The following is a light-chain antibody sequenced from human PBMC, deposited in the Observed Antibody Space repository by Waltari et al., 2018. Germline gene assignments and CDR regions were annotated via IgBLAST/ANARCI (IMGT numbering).Light chain of an antibody. CDR3: QQYYTTPLT. J-gene: IGKJ4*01. CDR2: WAS. Sequence: DIVMTQSPDSLAVSLGERANLHCKSSQSVLYSSNNKNYLAWYQQKPGQPPKLLIYWASTRESGVPDRFSGSGSGTDFTLTISSLQAEDVAVYYCQQYYTTPLTFGGRTKVEIK. V-gene: IGKV4-1*01. CDR1: QSVLYSSNNKNY.